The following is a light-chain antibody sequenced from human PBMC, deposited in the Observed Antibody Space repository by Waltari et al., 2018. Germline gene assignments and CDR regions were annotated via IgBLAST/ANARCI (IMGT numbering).Light chain of an antibody. V-gene: IGKV1-39*01. CDR1: QSISEY. CDR3: QQSHT. Sequence: DIQMTQSPSSLSASVGEKVTITCRASQSISEYLNWYQQKPGKAPKLLIYGASSLQSGVPSRFSGSGSGTDFTLSITSLQPEDSATYYCQQSHTFGGGTKVEIK. CDR2: GAS. J-gene: IGKJ4*01.